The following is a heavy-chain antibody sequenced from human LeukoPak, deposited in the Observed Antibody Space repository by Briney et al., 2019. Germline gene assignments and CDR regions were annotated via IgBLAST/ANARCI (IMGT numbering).Heavy chain of an antibody. CDR2: MNPNSGNT. D-gene: IGHD6-6*01. V-gene: IGHV1-8*01. CDR1: GYTFTSYD. CDR3: AREGVEYSRVYYYGMDV. Sequence: ASVKVSCKASGYTFTSYDINWVRQATGQGLEWMGWMNPNSGNTGYAQKFQGRVTMTRNTSISTAYMELSSLRSEDTAVYYCAREGVEYSRVYYYGMDVRGQGTTVTVSS. J-gene: IGHJ6*02.